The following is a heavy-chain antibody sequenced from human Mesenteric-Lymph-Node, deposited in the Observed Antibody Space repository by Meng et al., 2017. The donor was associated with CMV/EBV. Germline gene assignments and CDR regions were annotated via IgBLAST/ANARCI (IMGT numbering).Heavy chain of an antibody. CDR3: AHRGIAVAGAQYFQH. CDR1: GFSLSTSGVG. D-gene: IGHD6-19*01. CDR2: IYWDDEK. Sequence: SGFSLSTSGVGVGWIRQPPGKALEWLAVIYWDDEKRYSPSLKSRLTITKDTSKGQVVFTMSNMDPVDTGTYFCAHRGIAVAGAQYFQHWGQGTLVTVSS. V-gene: IGHV2-5*02. J-gene: IGHJ1*01.